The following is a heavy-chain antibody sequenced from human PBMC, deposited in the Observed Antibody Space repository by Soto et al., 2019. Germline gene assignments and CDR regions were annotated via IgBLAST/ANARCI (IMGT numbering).Heavy chain of an antibody. Sequence: SVKVSCKASGGTFSSYAISWVRQAPGQGLEWMGGIIPIFGTANYAQKFQGRVTITAEESTSTAYMELSSLRSEDTAVYYCAVGDYYDSSAPFDPWGQGTLVTVSS. V-gene: IGHV1-69*13. CDR2: IIPIFGTA. J-gene: IGHJ5*02. D-gene: IGHD3-22*01. CDR1: GGTFSSYA. CDR3: AVGDYYDSSAPFDP.